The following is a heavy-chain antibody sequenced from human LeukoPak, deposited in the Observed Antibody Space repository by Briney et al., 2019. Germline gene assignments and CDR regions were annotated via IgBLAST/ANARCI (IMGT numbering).Heavy chain of an antibody. J-gene: IGHJ4*02. D-gene: IGHD2-21*02. CDR3: AKDLTLATAISFDY. Sequence: GGSLRLSCAASGFTFSSYAMSWVRQAPGKGLEWVSAISGSGGSTYYADSVKGRFTISRDNSKSTLYLQMNSLRAEDTAVYYCAKDLTLATAISFDYWGQGTLVTVSS. V-gene: IGHV3-23*01. CDR2: ISGSGGST. CDR1: GFTFSSYA.